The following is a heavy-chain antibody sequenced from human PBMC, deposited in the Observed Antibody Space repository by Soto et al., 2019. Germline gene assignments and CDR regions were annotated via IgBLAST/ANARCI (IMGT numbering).Heavy chain of an antibody. V-gene: IGHV3-66*01. Sequence: PGGSLRLSCAASGFTVSSNYMSWVRQAPGKGLEWVSVIYSGGSTYYADSVKGRFTISRDNSKNTLYLQMNSLRAEDTAVYYCARDHLWGTAMVLWYFDLWGRGTLDTVSS. D-gene: IGHD5-18*01. CDR2: IYSGGST. J-gene: IGHJ2*01. CDR1: GFTVSSNY. CDR3: ARDHLWGTAMVLWYFDL.